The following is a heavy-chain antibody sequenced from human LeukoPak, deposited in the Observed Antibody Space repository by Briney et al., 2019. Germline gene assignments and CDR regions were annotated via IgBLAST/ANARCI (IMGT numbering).Heavy chain of an antibody. Sequence: PGGSLRLSCAASGFTFSSYGMHWVRQAPGKGLEWVAVIWYDGSNKYYADSVKGRFTISRDNSKNTLYLQMNSLRAEDTAVYYCARGLPPLGPNDYWGQGTLVTVS. CDR1: GFTFSSYG. CDR3: ARGLPPLGPNDY. CDR2: IWYDGSNK. J-gene: IGHJ4*02. D-gene: IGHD3-16*01. V-gene: IGHV3-33*08.